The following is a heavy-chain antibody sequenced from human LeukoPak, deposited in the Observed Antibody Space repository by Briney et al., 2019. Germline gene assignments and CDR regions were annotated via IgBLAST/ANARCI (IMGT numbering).Heavy chain of an antibody. Sequence: SETPSLTCTVSGGSVSSYHWSWVRQPAGKGLEWIGRIYTNGNTNSNPSLKSRVTMSLDPSKNQFSMKLSSVTAADTAVYFCARAFALYSAASGATFDIWGHGTVVTVSS. D-gene: IGHD1-26*01. J-gene: IGHJ3*02. CDR2: IYTNGNT. CDR1: GGSVSSYH. CDR3: ARAFALYSAASGATFDI. V-gene: IGHV4-4*07.